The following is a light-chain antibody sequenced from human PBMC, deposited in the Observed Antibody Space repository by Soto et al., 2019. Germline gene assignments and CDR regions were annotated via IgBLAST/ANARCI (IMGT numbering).Light chain of an antibody. Sequence: EIVLTQSPATLSLSPGERATLSCRASQSVSSYLAWYQQKPGQPPRLLIYDASNRATGIPARFSGSGSGTDFTITISSVEHGDVSVYYCQQRSNWPPITFGQGTRLEIK. CDR3: QQRSNWPPIT. CDR1: QSVSSY. J-gene: IGKJ5*01. V-gene: IGKV3-11*01. CDR2: DAS.